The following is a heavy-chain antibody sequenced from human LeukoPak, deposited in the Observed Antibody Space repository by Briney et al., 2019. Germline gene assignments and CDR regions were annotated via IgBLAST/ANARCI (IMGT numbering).Heavy chain of an antibody. J-gene: IGHJ4*02. CDR3: ARVIYGSGSYSGDH. Sequence: GSLRLSCAASGFTFSSYGMHWVRQAPGKGLEWVSSISTRGSYIYYADSVKGRFTISRDNAKNSPYLQMRSLRAEDTAVYYCARVIYGSGSYSGDHWGQGTLVTVSS. D-gene: IGHD3-10*01. CDR2: ISTRGSYI. CDR1: GFTFSSYG. V-gene: IGHV3-21*01.